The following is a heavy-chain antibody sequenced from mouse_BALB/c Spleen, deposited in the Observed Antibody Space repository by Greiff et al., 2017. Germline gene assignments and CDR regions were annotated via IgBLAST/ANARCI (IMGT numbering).Heavy chain of an antibody. CDR2: IDPSDSYT. Sequence: VQLQQPGAELVKPGASVKLSCKASGYTFTSYWMHWVKQRPGQGLEWIGEIDPSDSYTNYNQKFKGKATLTVDKSSSTAYMQLSSLTSEDSAVYYCAAGTGFDYWGQGTTLTVSS. CDR3: AAGTGFDY. V-gene: IGHV1-69*02. CDR1: GYTFTSYW. J-gene: IGHJ2*01. D-gene: IGHD4-1*01.